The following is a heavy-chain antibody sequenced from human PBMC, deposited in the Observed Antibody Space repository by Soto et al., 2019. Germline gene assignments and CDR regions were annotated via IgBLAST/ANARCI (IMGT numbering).Heavy chain of an antibody. Sequence: DVQLVESGGGLIQPGESLRLSCAAFGLTISGKKYVAWVRQAPGKGLEWVSALDDVDGSVYADSVTGRFTTSSDSSKTTVYLQMNDLRPDDTAVYYCATWHEREHAFDVWGQGTTVTISS. D-gene: IGHD1-1*01. CDR2: LDDVDGS. V-gene: IGHV3-53*01. CDR1: GLTISGKKY. J-gene: IGHJ3*01. CDR3: ATWHEREHAFDV.